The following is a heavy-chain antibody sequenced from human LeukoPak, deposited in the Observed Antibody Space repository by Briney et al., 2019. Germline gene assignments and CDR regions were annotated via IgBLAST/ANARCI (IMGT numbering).Heavy chain of an antibody. Sequence: GGSLRLSCAASGFTFSSYWMSWVRQAPGKGLDWVSAINGGGDATEYADSVQGRFTISRDNSKNTLYLQMNSLRPEDTAVYYCARCTTSCYANAFDVWGQGTVLTVSS. J-gene: IGHJ3*01. V-gene: IGHV3-23*01. D-gene: IGHD2-2*01. CDR3: ARCTTSCYANAFDV. CDR1: GFTFSSYW. CDR2: INGGGDAT.